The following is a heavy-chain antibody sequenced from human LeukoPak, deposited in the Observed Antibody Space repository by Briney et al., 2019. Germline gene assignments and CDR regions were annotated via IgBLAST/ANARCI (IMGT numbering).Heavy chain of an antibody. V-gene: IGHV4-34*01. J-gene: IGHJ6*03. CDR1: GGSFSGYY. CDR2: INRSGST. CDR3: ARLPVTMVRGVIMSYYYYYMDV. Sequence: SETLSLTCAVYGGSFSGYYWSWIRQPPGKGLEWIGEINRSGSTNYNPSLKSRVTISVDTSKNQFSLKLSSVTAADTAVYYCARLPVTMVRGVIMSYYYYYMDVWGKGTTVTVSS. D-gene: IGHD3-10*01.